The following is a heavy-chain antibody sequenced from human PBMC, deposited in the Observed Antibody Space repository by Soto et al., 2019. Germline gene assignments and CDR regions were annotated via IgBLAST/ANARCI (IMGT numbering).Heavy chain of an antibody. D-gene: IGHD6-19*01. Sequence: QVQLVESGGGVVQPGRSLRLSCAASGFTFSSYAMHWVRQAPGKGLEWVAVISYDGSNKYYADSVKGRFTISRDNSKNTLYLQMNSLRAEDTAVYYCARGILAVAGWYYFDYWGQGTLFTVSS. J-gene: IGHJ4*02. V-gene: IGHV3-30-3*01. CDR3: ARGILAVAGWYYFDY. CDR1: GFTFSSYA. CDR2: ISYDGSNK.